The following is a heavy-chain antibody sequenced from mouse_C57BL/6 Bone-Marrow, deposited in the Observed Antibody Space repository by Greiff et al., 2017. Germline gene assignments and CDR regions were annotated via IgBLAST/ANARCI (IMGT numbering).Heavy chain of an antibody. J-gene: IGHJ2*01. V-gene: IGHV1-22*01. Sequence: VQLQQSGPELVKPGASVKMSCKASGYTFTDYNMHWVKQSHGKSLEWIGYINPNNGGTSYNKKFKGKATLTVNKSSSTAYMELRSLTSEDSAVYYCARGGAQATDYWGQGTTRTVSS. CDR1: GYTFTDYN. CDR2: INPNNGGT. D-gene: IGHD3-2*02. CDR3: ARGGAQATDY.